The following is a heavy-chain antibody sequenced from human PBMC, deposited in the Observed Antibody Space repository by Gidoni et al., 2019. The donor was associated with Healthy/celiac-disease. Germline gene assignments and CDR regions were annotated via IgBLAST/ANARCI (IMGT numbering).Heavy chain of an antibody. J-gene: IGHJ4*02. Sequence: EVQLLESGGGLVQPGGSLRLSCSASGFPFSSYAMSWVRQAPGKGLEWVSAISGSGGSTYYADSVKGRFTISRDNSKNTLYLQMNSLRAEDTAVYYCAKDQGTGYDFDYWGQGTLVTVSS. CDR3: AKDQGTGYDFDY. V-gene: IGHV3-23*01. CDR2: ISGSGGST. D-gene: IGHD2-15*01. CDR1: GFPFSSYA.